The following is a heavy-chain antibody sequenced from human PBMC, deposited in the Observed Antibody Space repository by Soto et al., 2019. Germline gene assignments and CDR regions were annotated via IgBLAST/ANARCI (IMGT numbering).Heavy chain of an antibody. CDR3: ARDRPHCGGDCSWFDP. V-gene: IGHV4-30-4*01. CDR2: IYYSGLT. CDR1: AGSISSGDYY. Sequence: SETLSLTCTVSAGSISSGDYYWSWIRQPPGKGLAWIGYIYYSGLTYYNPSLKSRVTISVDTSKNQFSPKLSSVTAADTAVYYCARDRPHCGGDCSWFDPCGQGSVVAVSS. D-gene: IGHD2-21*02. J-gene: IGHJ5*02.